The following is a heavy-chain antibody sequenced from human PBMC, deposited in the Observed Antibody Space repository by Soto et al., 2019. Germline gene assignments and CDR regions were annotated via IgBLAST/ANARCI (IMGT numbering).Heavy chain of an antibody. Sequence: GGSLRLSCAASGFTFNSYEMNWVRQAPGKGLEWVSYISSSGSTIYYADSVKGRFTISRDNAKNSLYLQMNSLRAEDTAVYYCARPLHDYGDFFSFDYWGQGTLVTVSS. V-gene: IGHV3-48*03. J-gene: IGHJ4*02. D-gene: IGHD4-17*01. CDR2: ISSSGSTI. CDR3: ARPLHDYGDFFSFDY. CDR1: GFTFNSYE.